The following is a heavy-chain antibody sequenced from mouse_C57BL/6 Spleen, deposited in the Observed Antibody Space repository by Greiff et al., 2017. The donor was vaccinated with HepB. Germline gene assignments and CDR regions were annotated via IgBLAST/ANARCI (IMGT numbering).Heavy chain of an antibody. CDR2: ISSGGSYT. J-gene: IGHJ4*01. CDR3: ASNYDYAMDY. V-gene: IGHV5-6*01. D-gene: IGHD2-1*01. Sequence: EVQLVESGGDLVKPGGSLKLSCAASGFTFSSYGMSWVRQTPDKRLEWVATISSGGSYTYYPDSVKGRFTISRDNAKNTLYLQMSSLKSEDTAMYYCASNYDYAMDYWGQGTSVTVSS. CDR1: GFTFSSYG.